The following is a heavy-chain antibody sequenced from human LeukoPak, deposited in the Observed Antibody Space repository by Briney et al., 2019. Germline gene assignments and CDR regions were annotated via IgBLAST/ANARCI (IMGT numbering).Heavy chain of an antibody. CDR1: GGSISSYY. J-gene: IGHJ4*02. V-gene: IGHV4-59*01. D-gene: IGHD4-17*01. CDR2: IYYSGST. CDR3: ASDYGPLQGSDY. Sequence: SQTLSLTCTVSGGSISSYYWSWIRQPPGKGLEWIGYIYYSGSTNYNPSLKSRVTISVDTSKNQFSLKLSSVTAADTAVYYCASDYGPLQGSDYWGQGTLVTVSS.